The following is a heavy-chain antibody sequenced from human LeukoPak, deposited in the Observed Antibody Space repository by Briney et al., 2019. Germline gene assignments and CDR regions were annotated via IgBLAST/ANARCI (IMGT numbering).Heavy chain of an antibody. J-gene: IGHJ3*02. CDR3: AREGDGYNYEGAFDI. V-gene: IGHV1-2*02. Sequence: ASVKVSCKASGYTFTGYYMHWVRQAPGQGLEWMGWINPNSGGTNYAQKFQGRVTMTRDTSISTAYMELSRLRSDDTAVYYCAREGDGYNYEGAFDIWGQGTMVTVSS. CDR1: GYTFTGYY. D-gene: IGHD5-24*01. CDR2: INPNSGGT.